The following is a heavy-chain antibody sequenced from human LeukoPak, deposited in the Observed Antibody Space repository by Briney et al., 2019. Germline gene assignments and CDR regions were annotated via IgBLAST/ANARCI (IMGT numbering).Heavy chain of an antibody. J-gene: IGHJ4*02. D-gene: IGHD2-15*01. Sequence: ASVKVSCKASGYTFTSYGISWVRQAPGQGLEWMGWISAYNGNTNYAQKLQGRVTMTTDTSTSTAYMELSSLRSEDTAVYYCARDPGSVVVAAPYYFDYWGQGILVTVSS. CDR1: GYTFTSYG. CDR3: ARDPGSVVVAAPYYFDY. CDR2: ISAYNGNT. V-gene: IGHV1-18*01.